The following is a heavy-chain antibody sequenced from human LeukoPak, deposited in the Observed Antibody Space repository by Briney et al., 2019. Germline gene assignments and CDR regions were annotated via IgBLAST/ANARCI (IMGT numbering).Heavy chain of an antibody. CDR3: ARLEGDSTAIFDY. CDR2: IHYTGST. V-gene: IGHV4-59*01. J-gene: IGHJ4*02. CDR1: GDSISGDY. D-gene: IGHD2-21*01. Sequence: PSETLSLICTVPGDSISGDYWSWIRQPPGKGLEWIGYIHYTGSTNYNPYLRSRGTISVDTSKNHFSLKLSSVTAADAAVYYCARLEGDSTAIFDYWGQGTLVSVSS.